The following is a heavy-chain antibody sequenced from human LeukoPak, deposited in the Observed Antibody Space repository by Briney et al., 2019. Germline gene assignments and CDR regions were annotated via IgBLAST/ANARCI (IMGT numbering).Heavy chain of an antibody. CDR3: ATTHAIGVVPAATAGEVDY. Sequence: PGGSLRLSCAASGFTFSSYAMSWVRQAPGKGLEWVSAISGSGGSTYYTDSVKGRFTISRDNSKNTLYLQMNSLRAEDTAVYYCATTHAIGVVPAATAGEVDYWGQGTLVTVSS. J-gene: IGHJ4*02. D-gene: IGHD2-2*01. CDR2: ISGSGGST. V-gene: IGHV3-23*01. CDR1: GFTFSSYA.